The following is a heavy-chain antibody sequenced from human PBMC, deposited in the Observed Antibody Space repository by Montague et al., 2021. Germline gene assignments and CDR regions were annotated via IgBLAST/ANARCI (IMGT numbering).Heavy chain of an antibody. D-gene: IGHD2-8*01. CDR3: TRPGGYCTNDTCYFWFAP. CDR1: GGSISRSSYY. CDR2: IYSSGGT. Sequence: SETLSLTCTVSGGSISRSSYYWGWIRQPPGKGLEWIGSIYSSGGTYYNPSLKSRVTISADTSKNQFSLKLSSVTAADTAVYYCTRPGGYCTNDTCYFWFAPWGQGILVTVSS. V-gene: IGHV4-39*01. J-gene: IGHJ5*02.